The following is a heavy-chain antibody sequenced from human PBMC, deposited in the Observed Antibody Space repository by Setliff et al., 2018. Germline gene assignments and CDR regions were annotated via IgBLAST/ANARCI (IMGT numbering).Heavy chain of an antibody. J-gene: IGHJ4*02. CDR3: ARGLNTESWTPLY. CDR1: GGSMTDFF. V-gene: IGHV4-4*08. CDR2: IYTKGSI. D-gene: IGHD2-15*01. Sequence: SETLSLTCSVAGGSMTDFFWHWIRQSLGKGLEWIGYIYTKGSINYNPSLRSRVTMSVDRSRNQFSLTLRSVTAADMAVYYCARGLNTESWTPLYWSPGTLVTVSS.